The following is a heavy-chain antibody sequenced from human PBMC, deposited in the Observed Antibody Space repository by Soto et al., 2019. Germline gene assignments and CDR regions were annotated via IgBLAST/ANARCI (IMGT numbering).Heavy chain of an antibody. CDR1: GFTFSSYW. Sequence: PGGSLRLSCAASGFTFSSYWMHWVRQAPGKGLVWVSRINSDGSTTNYADSMKGRFTISRDNSKNTLYLQMNSLRAEDTAVYYCARDGANIVVVPADYYYGMDVWGQGTTVTVSS. D-gene: IGHD2-2*01. J-gene: IGHJ6*02. V-gene: IGHV3-74*01. CDR2: INSDGSTT. CDR3: ARDGANIVVVPADYYYGMDV.